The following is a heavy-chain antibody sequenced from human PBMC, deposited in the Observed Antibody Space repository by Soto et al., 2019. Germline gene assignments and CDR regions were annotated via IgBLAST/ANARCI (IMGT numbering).Heavy chain of an antibody. Sequence: QVQLMQSWAEVRKPGASVRLSCETSGYNFNQYYIHWVRQAPGQGLEWMGIINLRGGTTEYAHKFRGRVTVTGDTSTSTAYMELRSLRSEDTAIYFCARGPDDSDVPRWDYWGQGTLVTVSS. CDR2: INLRGGTT. J-gene: IGHJ4*02. CDR3: ARGPDDSDVPRWDY. CDR1: GYNFNQYY. V-gene: IGHV1-46*02. D-gene: IGHD4-17*01.